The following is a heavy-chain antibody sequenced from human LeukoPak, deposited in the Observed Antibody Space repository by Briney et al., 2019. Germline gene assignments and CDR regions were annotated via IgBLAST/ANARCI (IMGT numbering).Heavy chain of an antibody. CDR3: ARENTLVRGSRNPFDY. J-gene: IGHJ4*02. V-gene: IGHV6-1*01. D-gene: IGHD3-10*01. CDR1: GDSVSSNDAA. CDR2: TYYRSQWYN. Sequence: SQTLSLTCAISGDSVSSNDAAWNWIRQSPSRGLEWLGRTYYRSQWYNDYAVFVKSRITINPDTSKNQFSLQLFSVTPEDTAVYYCARENTLVRGSRNPFDYWGQGALVTVSS.